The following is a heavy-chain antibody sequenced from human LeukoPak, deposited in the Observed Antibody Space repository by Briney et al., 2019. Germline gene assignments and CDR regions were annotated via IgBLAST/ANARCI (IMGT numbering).Heavy chain of an antibody. Sequence: GGSLRLSCAASGFTFNRRGMHWVRQAPGKGLEWVAFIRYDGGETFYADSVKGRFTISRDNSKNTLYLQMNSLRAEDTAVYYCARATENDAFDIWGQGTMVTVSS. D-gene: IGHD4-11*01. CDR2: IRYDGGET. J-gene: IGHJ3*02. CDR1: GFTFNRRG. CDR3: ARATENDAFDI. V-gene: IGHV3-30*02.